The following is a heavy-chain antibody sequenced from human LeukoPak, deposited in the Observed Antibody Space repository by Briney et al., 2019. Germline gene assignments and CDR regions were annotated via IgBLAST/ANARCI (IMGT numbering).Heavy chain of an antibody. D-gene: IGHD4-17*01. CDR1: GYTFRSYG. J-gene: IGHJ4*02. Sequence: ASVKVSCKASGYTFRSYGISWVRQAPGQGLEWMGWINPNSGGTNYAQKFQGRVTMTRDTSISTAYMELSRLRSDDTAVYYCARAYGDNTQSDYWGQGTLVTVSS. V-gene: IGHV1-2*02. CDR2: INPNSGGT. CDR3: ARAYGDNTQSDY.